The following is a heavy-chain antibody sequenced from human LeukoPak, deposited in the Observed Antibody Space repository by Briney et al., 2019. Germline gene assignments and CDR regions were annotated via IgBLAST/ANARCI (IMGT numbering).Heavy chain of an antibody. J-gene: IGHJ4*02. CDR1: VYSFTVYY. CDR2: INPNSGGT. D-gene: IGHD3-9*01. CDR3: VRINDRYFDWLV. Sequence: ASVKVSRKPSVYSFTVYYIYWVRQAPGQGLEWMGWINPNSGGTNYAQKFQSRVTMTRDTSISTAYMELSRVRSDDSAVYYCVRINDRYFDWLVWGQGSLVTVSS. V-gene: IGHV1-2*02.